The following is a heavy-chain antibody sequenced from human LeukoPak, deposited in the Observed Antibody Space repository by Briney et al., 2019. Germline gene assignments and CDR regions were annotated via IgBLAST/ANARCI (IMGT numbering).Heavy chain of an antibody. D-gene: IGHD4-17*01. CDR1: GGSFSGYF. CDR2: IYHSGST. Sequence: PSETLSLTCAVYGGSFSGYFWSWIRQPPGKGLEWIGEIYHSGSTNYNPSLKSRVTISVDKSKNQFSLKLSSVTAADTAVYYCARFDYGDYVDAFDIWGQGTMVTVSS. J-gene: IGHJ3*02. V-gene: IGHV4-34*01. CDR3: ARFDYGDYVDAFDI.